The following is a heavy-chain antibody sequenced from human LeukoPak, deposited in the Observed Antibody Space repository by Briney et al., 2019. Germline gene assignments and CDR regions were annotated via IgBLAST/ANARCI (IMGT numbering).Heavy chain of an antibody. CDR2: IKQDGSEK. J-gene: IGHJ4*02. CDR1: GFTFSSYW. D-gene: IGHD4-17*01. CDR3: ARSNGDYPYPFDY. V-gene: IGHV3-7*01. Sequence: GGSLRLSCAASGFTFSSYWMSWVRQAPGKGLEWVANIKQDGSEKYYVDSVKGRFTISRDNAKNSLYLQMNSLRAEDTAVYYCARSNGDYPYPFDYWGQGILVNVSS.